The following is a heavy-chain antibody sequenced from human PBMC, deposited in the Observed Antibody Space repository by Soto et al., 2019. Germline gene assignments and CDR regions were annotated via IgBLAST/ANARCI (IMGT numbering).Heavy chain of an antibody. Sequence: SETLSLTCTVSGGSTSSDNYWSWIRQPPGKGLEWIGHIYYSGNTDYNPSLESRLAISIDTSKNQFSLKLSSVTAADTAVYFCAREGGESSDGLYYFDSWGQGSLVTVSS. D-gene: IGHD3-16*01. J-gene: IGHJ4*02. CDR2: IYYSGNT. V-gene: IGHV4-30-4*01. CDR3: AREGGESSDGLYYFDS. CDR1: GGSTSSDNY.